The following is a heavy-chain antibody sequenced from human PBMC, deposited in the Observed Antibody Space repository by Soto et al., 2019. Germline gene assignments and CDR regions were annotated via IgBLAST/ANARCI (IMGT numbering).Heavy chain of an antibody. CDR2: IYSGGST. CDR1: GFTVSSNY. Sequence: EVQLVESGGGLVQPGGSLRLSCAASGFTVSSNYMSWVRQAPGKALEWVSVIYSGGSTYYADSVKGRFTISRDNSKNTLDLQMNSLRAEDTAVYYGARGAGGYSFDYWGQGTLVTVSS. J-gene: IGHJ4*02. CDR3: ARGAGGYSFDY. V-gene: IGHV3-66*01. D-gene: IGHD3-22*01.